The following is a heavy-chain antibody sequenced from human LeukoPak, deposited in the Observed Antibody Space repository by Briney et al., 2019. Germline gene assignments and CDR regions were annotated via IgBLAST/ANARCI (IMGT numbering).Heavy chain of an antibody. CDR2: IFYSGSI. Sequence: PSETLSLTCTVSGRSVSSGSYFWSWIRQPPGKGLEWIGYIFYSGSINYNPPLKSRVPISVDTSKNEFSLQLSSVTAADTAVFYCASSPWGIAAAGHWGQGTLVTVFS. CDR1: GRSVSSGSYF. J-gene: IGHJ4*02. CDR3: ASSPWGIAAAGH. V-gene: IGHV4-61*01. D-gene: IGHD6-13*01.